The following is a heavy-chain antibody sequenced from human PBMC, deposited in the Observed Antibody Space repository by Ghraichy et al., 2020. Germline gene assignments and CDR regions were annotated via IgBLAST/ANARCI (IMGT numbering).Heavy chain of an antibody. CDR3: AKEKWEVTSKTYFES. J-gene: IGHJ4*02. D-gene: IGHD1-26*01. Sequence: GGSLNISCAGSGFTFSYYWMTWVRQAPGKGLEWVANIRQDGDDTNYVDSVKGRFTISRDNGKNSVYLQMNSLRAEDTAVYYCAKEKWEVTSKTYFESWGQGTPVTVSS. V-gene: IGHV3-7*01. CDR1: GFTFSYYW. CDR2: IRQDGDDT.